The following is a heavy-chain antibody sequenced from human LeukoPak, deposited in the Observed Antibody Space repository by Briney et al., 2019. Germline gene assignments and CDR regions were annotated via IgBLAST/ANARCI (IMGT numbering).Heavy chain of an antibody. J-gene: IGHJ3*02. CDR2: INHSGST. CDR1: GGSFSGYY. CDR3: ASQGYQRRYRAGAFDI. V-gene: IGHV4-34*01. D-gene: IGHD2-15*01. Sequence: SETLSLTCAVYGGSFSGYYWSWIRQPPGKRLEWIGEINHSGSTNYNPSLKSRVTISVDTSKNQFSLKLSSVTAADTAVYYCASQGYQRRYRAGAFDIWGQGTMVTVSS.